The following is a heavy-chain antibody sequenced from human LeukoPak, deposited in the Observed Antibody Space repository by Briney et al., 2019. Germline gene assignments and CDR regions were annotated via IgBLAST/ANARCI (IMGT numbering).Heavy chain of an antibody. D-gene: IGHD5-12*01. J-gene: IGHJ6*03. Sequence: PGGSLRLSCAASGFTFSSYSMNWVRQAPGKGLEWIGEITHSGSTNYNPSLKSRVTISVDTSKNQFSLKLSSVTAADTAVYYCARQRSDIVATIYYYYYYYMDVWGKGTTVTISS. V-gene: IGHV4-34*01. CDR1: GFTFSSYS. CDR2: ITHSGST. CDR3: ARQRSDIVATIYYYYYYYMDV.